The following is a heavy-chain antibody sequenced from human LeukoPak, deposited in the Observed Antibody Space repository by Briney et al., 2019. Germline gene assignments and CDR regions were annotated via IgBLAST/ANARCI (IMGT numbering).Heavy chain of an antibody. D-gene: IGHD5-12*01. Sequence: ASVKVPCKASGYTFTSYYMHWVRQAPGQGLEWMGIINPSGGSTSYAQKFQGRVTMTRDMSTSTVYMELSSLRSEDTAVYYCARDARYSGYANYYYYYMDVWGKGTTVTVSS. CDR3: ARDARYSGYANYYYYYMDV. CDR2: INPSGGST. V-gene: IGHV1-46*01. CDR1: GYTFTSYY. J-gene: IGHJ6*03.